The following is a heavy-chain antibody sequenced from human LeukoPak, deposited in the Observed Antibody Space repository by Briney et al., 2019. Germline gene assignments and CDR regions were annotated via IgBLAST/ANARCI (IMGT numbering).Heavy chain of an antibody. CDR3: ARIVATITTFDY. Sequence: ASVKVSCKASGYTFTSYGISGVRQAPGQGLEWMGWISAYNGNTNYAQKLQGRVTMTTDTSTSTAYMELRSLRSDDTAVYYCARIVATITTFDYWGQGTLVTVSS. V-gene: IGHV1-18*01. CDR2: ISAYNGNT. D-gene: IGHD5-12*01. J-gene: IGHJ4*02. CDR1: GYTFTSYG.